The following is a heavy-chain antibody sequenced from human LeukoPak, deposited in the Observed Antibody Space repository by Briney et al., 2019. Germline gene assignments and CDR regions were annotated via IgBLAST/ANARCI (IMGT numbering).Heavy chain of an antibody. Sequence: SETLSLTCAVSGYSISSGYYWGWIRQPPGKGLGWIGSIYHSGSTYYNPSLKSRVTISVDTSKNQFSLTLSSVTAADTAVYYCAMSRDGTMIVVASYDAFDIWGQGTMVTVSS. D-gene: IGHD3-22*01. CDR3: AMSRDGTMIVVASYDAFDI. CDR2: IYHSGST. CDR1: GYSISSGYY. J-gene: IGHJ3*02. V-gene: IGHV4-38-2*01.